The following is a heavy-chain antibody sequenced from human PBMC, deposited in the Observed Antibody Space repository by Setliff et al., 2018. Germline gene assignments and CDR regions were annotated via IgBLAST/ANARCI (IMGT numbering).Heavy chain of an antibody. CDR2: IKGDESEK. Sequence: PGESLKISCAASGFTFPTYWMTWVRQAPGKGLEWVANIKGDESEKYYVDSVKGRFTISRDNAKNSLYLQMNSLRTEDTAVYYCVRVKAEAYRDDFYFYMDVWGKGTAVTVSS. CDR1: GFTFPTYW. V-gene: IGHV3-7*03. J-gene: IGHJ6*03. CDR3: VRVKAEAYRDDFYFYMDV. D-gene: IGHD6-19*01.